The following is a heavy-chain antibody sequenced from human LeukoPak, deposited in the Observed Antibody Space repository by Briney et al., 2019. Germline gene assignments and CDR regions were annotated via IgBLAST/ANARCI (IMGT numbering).Heavy chain of an antibody. Sequence: SETLSLTCTVSGGPISSYYWSWIRQPPGKGLEWIGYIYYSGSTNYNPSLKSRVTISVDTSKNQFSLKLSSVTAADTVVYYCARAMDYYYYYYMDVWGKGTTVTVSS. D-gene: IGHD3-10*01. CDR1: GGPISSYY. CDR2: IYYSGST. V-gene: IGHV4-59*01. J-gene: IGHJ6*03. CDR3: ARAMDYYYYYYMDV.